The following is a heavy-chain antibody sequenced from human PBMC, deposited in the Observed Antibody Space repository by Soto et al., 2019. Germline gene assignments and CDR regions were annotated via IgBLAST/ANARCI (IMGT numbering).Heavy chain of an antibody. CDR3: SREGYYGSGSYIHY. V-gene: IGHV3-11*05. Sequence: GSLRLSCAASGFTFSDYYMSWIRQAPGKGLEWVSYISSSSSYTNYADSVKGRFTISRNNAKNSLYLQMNSLRAEDTAVYYCSREGYYGSGSYIHYWGQGTLVTVSS. CDR1: GFTFSDYY. D-gene: IGHD3-10*01. CDR2: ISSSSSYT. J-gene: IGHJ4*02.